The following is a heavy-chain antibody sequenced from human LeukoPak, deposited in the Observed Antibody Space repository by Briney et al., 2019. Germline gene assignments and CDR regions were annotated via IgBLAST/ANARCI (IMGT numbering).Heavy chain of an antibody. V-gene: IGHV4-34*01. CDR1: GGSFSGYY. CDR2: INHSGST. CDR3: ARGLGSSSTRHFQH. D-gene: IGHD6-13*01. J-gene: IGHJ1*01. Sequence: SETLSLTCAVYGGSFSGYYWSWIRQPPGKGLEWIGEINHSGSTNYNPSLKSRVTMSVDTSKNQFSLKLSSVTAADTAVYYCARGLGSSSTRHFQHWGQGTLVTVSS.